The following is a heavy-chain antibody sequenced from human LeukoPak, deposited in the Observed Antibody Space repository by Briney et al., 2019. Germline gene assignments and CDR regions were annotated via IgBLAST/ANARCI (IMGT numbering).Heavy chain of an antibody. D-gene: IGHD4-23*01. CDR2: INPNSGGT. CDR3: ARDDTNYGGNSGLDC. Sequence: ASVKVSCKASGYTFTGYYMHWVRQAPGQGLEWMGWINPNSGGTNYAQKFQGRVTMTRDTSISTAYMELSRLRSDDTAVYNCARDDTNYGGNSGLDCWGQGTLVTVSS. CDR1: GYTFTGYY. J-gene: IGHJ4*02. V-gene: IGHV1-2*02.